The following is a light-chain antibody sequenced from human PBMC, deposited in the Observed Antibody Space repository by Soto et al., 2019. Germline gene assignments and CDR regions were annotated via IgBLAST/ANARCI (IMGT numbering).Light chain of an antibody. V-gene: IGKV1-5*01. J-gene: IGKJ2*01. Sequence: DLQMTQSPSTLSASVGDRVTITCRASQSISSWLAWYQQKPGKAPKLLIYDASSLESGVPSRFSGSGSGTEFTLTISSLQPDDFATYYCQQYNSYPYTFGQGTKLDIK. CDR1: QSISSW. CDR2: DAS. CDR3: QQYNSYPYT.